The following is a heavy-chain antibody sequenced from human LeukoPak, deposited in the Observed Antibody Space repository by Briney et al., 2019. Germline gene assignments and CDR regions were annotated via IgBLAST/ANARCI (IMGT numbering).Heavy chain of an antibody. CDR3: ARKGVIEAFDV. J-gene: IGHJ3*01. D-gene: IGHD2-21*01. Sequence: ASVKVSCKASGYTFTDHDINWVRQATGQGPEWVGWMSPNSGNTGSAQKFQGRVSITRNTSTSTAFMELSSLRSEDTAVYYCARKGVIEAFDVWGQGTVVTVSS. CDR1: GYTFTDHD. CDR2: MSPNSGNT. V-gene: IGHV1-8*01.